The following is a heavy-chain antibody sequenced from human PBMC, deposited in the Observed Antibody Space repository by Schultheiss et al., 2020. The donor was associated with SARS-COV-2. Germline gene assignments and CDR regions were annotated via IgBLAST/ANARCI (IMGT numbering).Heavy chain of an antibody. CDR3: AKDRVYASFFDY. D-gene: IGHD2-8*01. CDR2: ISYDGSNK. CDR1: GFTFSSYA. J-gene: IGHJ4*02. V-gene: IGHV3-30*07. Sequence: GESLKISCAASGFTFSSYAMHWVRQAPGKGLEWVAVISYDGSNKYYADSVKGRFTISRDNSKNTLYLQMNSLRAEDTAVYYCAKDRVYASFFDYWGQGTLVTVSS.